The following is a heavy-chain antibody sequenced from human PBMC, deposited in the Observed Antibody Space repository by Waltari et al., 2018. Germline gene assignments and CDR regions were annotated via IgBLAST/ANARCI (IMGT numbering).Heavy chain of an antibody. D-gene: IGHD3-22*01. V-gene: IGHV3-74*01. CDR2: INSDGIST. Sequence: EVQLVESGGGLVQPGGSLRLSCVASGLTFSSHWMHWVRQAPGKGLVWVSRINSDGISTNYADSVKGRFTISRDNAKNTLYLQMNSLRGEDTAVYYCARGNVVVINVGYFVYWGQGTLVTVSS. CDR3: ARGNVVVINVGYFVY. CDR1: GLTFSSHW. J-gene: IGHJ4*02.